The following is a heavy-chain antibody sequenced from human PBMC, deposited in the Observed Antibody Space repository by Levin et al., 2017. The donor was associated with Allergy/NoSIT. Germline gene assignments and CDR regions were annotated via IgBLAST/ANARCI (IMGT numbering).Heavy chain of an antibody. J-gene: IGHJ6*02. D-gene: IGHD3-3*01. V-gene: IGHV3-21*01. Sequence: GASVKVSCAASGFTFSSYSMNWVRQAPGKGLEWVSSISSSSSYIYYADSVKGRFTISRDNAKNSLYLQMNSLRAEDTAVYYCARDLRFLEWSPRDYGMDVWGQGTTVTVSS. CDR3: ARDLRFLEWSPRDYGMDV. CDR2: ISSSSSYI. CDR1: GFTFSSYS.